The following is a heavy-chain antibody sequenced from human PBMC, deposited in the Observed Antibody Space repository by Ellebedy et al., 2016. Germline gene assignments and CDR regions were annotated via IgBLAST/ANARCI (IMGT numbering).Heavy chain of an antibody. J-gene: IGHJ4*02. CDR1: GFTFSDHW. CDR3: ARPGVPSSTGWGHYFDY. D-gene: IGHD5/OR15-5a*01. CDR2: ISYDGSNK. V-gene: IGHV3-30*14. Sequence: GESLKISCAASGFTFSDHWMYWVRQAPGKGLEWVTFISYDGSNKFYADSVKGRFTISRDNSKSTLYLQMGSLRADDMAVYYCARPGVPSSTGWGHYFDYWGQGALVTVSS.